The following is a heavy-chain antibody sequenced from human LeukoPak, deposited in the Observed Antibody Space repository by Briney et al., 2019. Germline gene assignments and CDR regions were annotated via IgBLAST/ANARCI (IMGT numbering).Heavy chain of an antibody. J-gene: IGHJ5*02. D-gene: IGHD2-8*02. V-gene: IGHV4-39*01. CDR3: ARHGRDIVLWNWFDP. Sequence: SETLSLTCTVSGGSISRSSYYWGWIRQPPGKGLEWIGSIYYSGSTYYNPSLKSRVTISVDTSKNQFSLKLSSVTAADTAVYYCARHGRDIVLWNWFDPWGQGTLVTVSS. CDR1: GGSISRSSYY. CDR2: IYYSGST.